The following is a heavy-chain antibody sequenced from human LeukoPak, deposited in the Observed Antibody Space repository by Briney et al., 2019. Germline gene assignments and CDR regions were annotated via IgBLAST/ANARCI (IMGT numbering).Heavy chain of an antibody. J-gene: IGHJ4*02. CDR2: MNPNSGNT. D-gene: IGHD6-19*01. Sequence: ASVKVSCKASGYTFTSYDINWVRQATGHGLEWMGWMNPNSGNTGYAQKFQGRVTMTRNTSISTAYMELSSLRSEDTAVYYCARVYSGGWYSNLYFDYWGQGTLVTVSS. V-gene: IGHV1-8*01. CDR3: ARVYSGGWYSNLYFDY. CDR1: GYTFTSYD.